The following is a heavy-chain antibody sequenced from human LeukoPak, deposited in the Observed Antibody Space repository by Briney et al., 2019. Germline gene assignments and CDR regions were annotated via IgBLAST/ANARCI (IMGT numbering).Heavy chain of an antibody. CDR1: GGSISSYY. CDR2: VYYSGST. D-gene: IGHD4-17*01. CDR3: ARGTAQTVNTYAFDM. J-gene: IGHJ3*02. V-gene: IGHV4-59*01. Sequence: ASETLFLTCTVSGGSISSYYWSWIRQPPGKGLDWIGYVYYSGSTNYNPSLKSRVIISVDTSKNQFFLNLISVTAADTAVYYCARGTAQTVNTYAFDMWGQGTMVTVSS.